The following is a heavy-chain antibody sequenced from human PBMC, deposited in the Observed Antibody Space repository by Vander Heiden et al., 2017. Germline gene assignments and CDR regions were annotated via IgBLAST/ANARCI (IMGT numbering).Heavy chain of an antibody. Sequence: QVQLQQWGAGLLKPSETLSLPCAVYGGSFSGYYWSWIRQPPGKGLEWIGEINHSGSTNDNPSLKSRVTISVDTAKNQFSMKMRSVTAADTAVYYVARGPIDVAGIGWGQGTMVTVYS. CDR3: ARGPIDVAGIG. V-gene: IGHV4-34*01. CDR2: INHSGST. CDR1: GGSFSGYY. J-gene: IGHJ4*02. D-gene: IGHD6-19*01.